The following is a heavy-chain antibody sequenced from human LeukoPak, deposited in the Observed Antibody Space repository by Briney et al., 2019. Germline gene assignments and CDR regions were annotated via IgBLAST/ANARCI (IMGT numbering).Heavy chain of an antibody. CDR3: AKGSYGAYFDY. V-gene: IGHV3-21*01. D-gene: IGHD1-26*01. CDR2: ISSSSSYI. J-gene: IGHJ4*02. CDR1: GFTFSSYS. Sequence: GGSLRLSCAASGFTFSSYSMSWVRQAPGKGLEWVSSISSSSSYIYYADSVKGRFTISRDNAKNSLYLQMNSLRAEDTAVYYCAKGSYGAYFDYWGQGTLVTVSS.